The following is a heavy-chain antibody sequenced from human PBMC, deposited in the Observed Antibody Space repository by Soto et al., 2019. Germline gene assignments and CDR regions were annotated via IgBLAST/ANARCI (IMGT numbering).Heavy chain of an antibody. Sequence: ASVKVSCKASGYTFTSYDINWVRQATGQGLEWMGWMNPNSGNTGYAQKFQGRVTMTRNTSISTAYMELSSLRSEDTAVYYCARVGRLPYYYDSSGYRGAPWFDPWGQGTLVTVPS. CDR1: GYTFTSYD. CDR3: ARVGRLPYYYDSSGYRGAPWFDP. J-gene: IGHJ5*02. D-gene: IGHD3-22*01. V-gene: IGHV1-8*01. CDR2: MNPNSGNT.